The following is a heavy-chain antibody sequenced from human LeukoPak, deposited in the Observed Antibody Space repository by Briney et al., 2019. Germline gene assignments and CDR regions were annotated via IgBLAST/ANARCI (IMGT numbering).Heavy chain of an antibody. V-gene: IGHV4-4*02. J-gene: IGHJ4*02. Sequence: SETLSLTCAVSGGSISSSNWWSWVRQPPGKGLEWIGNIYYSGSTNLNSSLKSRVTISVDTSKNQFSLKLSSVTAADTAVYYCARLAPSNYHGGSGYLDYWGQGTLVTVSS. CDR3: ARLAPSNYHGGSGYLDY. D-gene: IGHD3-22*01. CDR1: GGSISSSNW. CDR2: IYYSGST.